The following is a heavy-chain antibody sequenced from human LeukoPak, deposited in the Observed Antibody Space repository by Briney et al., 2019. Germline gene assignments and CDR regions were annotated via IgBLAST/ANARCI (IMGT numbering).Heavy chain of an antibody. Sequence: SETLSLTCTVSGGSISSYYWSWIRQPPGKGLEWIGYIYYSGSTNYNPSLKSRVTISVDTSKNQFSLKLSSVTAADTAVYCCARWLVPYNWFDPWGQGTLVTVSA. CDR1: GGSISSYY. J-gene: IGHJ5*02. CDR2: IYYSGST. V-gene: IGHV4-59*01. CDR3: ARWLVPYNWFDP. D-gene: IGHD6-19*01.